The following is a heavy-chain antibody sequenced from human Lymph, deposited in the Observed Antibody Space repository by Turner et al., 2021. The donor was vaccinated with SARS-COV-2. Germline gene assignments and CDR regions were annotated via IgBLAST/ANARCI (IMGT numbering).Heavy chain of an antibody. CDR3: ARVLPYGDYFDF. D-gene: IGHD4-17*01. Sequence: EVQLVESGGGFIQPGGSLRLSCAASGFTVSRNYMTWVRQAPGKGLEWVSIIYSGGSTFYADSVKGRFTISRDNSKNTLYLQMNSLRADDTAVYYCARVLPYGDYFDFWGQGTLVTVSS. J-gene: IGHJ4*02. V-gene: IGHV3-53*01. CDR2: IYSGGST. CDR1: GFTVSRNY.